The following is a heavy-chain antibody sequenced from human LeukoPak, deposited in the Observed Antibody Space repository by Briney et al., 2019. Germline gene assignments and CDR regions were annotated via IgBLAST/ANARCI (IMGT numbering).Heavy chain of an antibody. CDR1: GFTFSSYE. D-gene: IGHD5-12*01. Sequence: HPGGSLRLSCAASGFTFSSYEMNWVRQAPGKGLEWVSYISSSGSTIYYADSVKGRFTISRDNAKNSLYLQMNSLRAEDTAVYYRARGPPLNIVATIYYYYYGMDVWGQGTTVTVSS. V-gene: IGHV3-48*03. CDR2: ISSSGSTI. CDR3: ARGPPLNIVATIYYYYYGMDV. J-gene: IGHJ6*02.